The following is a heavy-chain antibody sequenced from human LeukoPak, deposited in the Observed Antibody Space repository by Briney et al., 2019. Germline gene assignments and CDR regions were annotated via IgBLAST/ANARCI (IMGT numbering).Heavy chain of an antibody. Sequence: QPGGSLRLSCAASGFTVSSNYMSWVRQAPGKGLEWASVIYSVGSTYYADSVKGRFTISRDNSKNTLYLQMNSLRAEDTAVYYCARGPYYYDSSGYYSNWFDPWGQGTLVTVSS. V-gene: IGHV3-53*01. CDR1: GFTVSSNY. D-gene: IGHD3-22*01. CDR2: IYSVGST. CDR3: ARGPYYYDSSGYYSNWFDP. J-gene: IGHJ5*02.